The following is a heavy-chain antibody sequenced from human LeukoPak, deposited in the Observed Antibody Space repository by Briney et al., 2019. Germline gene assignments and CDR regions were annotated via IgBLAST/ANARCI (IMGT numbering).Heavy chain of an antibody. V-gene: IGHV4-59*12. CDR1: GGSISSYY. CDR2: IYYSGST. Sequence: SETLSLTRTVSGGSISSYYWSWIRQPPGKGLEWIGYIYYSGSTNYNPSLKSRVTISVDTSKNQFSLKLSSVTAADTAVYYCARDYYGPVDAFDIWGQGTMVTVSS. J-gene: IGHJ3*02. CDR3: ARDYYGPVDAFDI. D-gene: IGHD3-10*01.